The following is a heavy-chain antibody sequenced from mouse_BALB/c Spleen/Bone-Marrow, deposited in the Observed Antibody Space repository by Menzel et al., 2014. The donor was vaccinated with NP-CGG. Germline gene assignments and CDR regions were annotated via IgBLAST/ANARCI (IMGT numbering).Heavy chain of an antibody. CDR3: ARGLYDGYENWCFDV. J-gene: IGHJ1*01. CDR1: GFTFSSYA. Sequence: EVQGVESGGGLVKPGGSLKLSCAASGFTFSSYAMSWVRQPPEKRLEWVASITSGGSTYYPDSVKGRFTISRDNARNILYLQMSSLRSEDMAMYYCARGLYDGYENWCFDVWGAGTTVTVSA. V-gene: IGHV5-6-5*01. CDR2: ITSGGST. D-gene: IGHD2-3*01.